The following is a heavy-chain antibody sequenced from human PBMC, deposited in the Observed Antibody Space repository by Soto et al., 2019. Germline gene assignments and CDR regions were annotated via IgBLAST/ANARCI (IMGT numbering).Heavy chain of an antibody. V-gene: IGHV4-30-2*01. CDR1: GGSISSGGYS. Sequence: QLQLQESGSGRVKPSQTLSLTCAVSGGSISSGGYSWGWIRQPPGKGLEWIGYIYHSGSTYYNPSLKSRVTISVDRSKNQFSLKLSSVTAADTAVYYCARVPDVWGQGTTVTVSS. CDR2: IYHSGST. J-gene: IGHJ6*02. CDR3: ARVPDV.